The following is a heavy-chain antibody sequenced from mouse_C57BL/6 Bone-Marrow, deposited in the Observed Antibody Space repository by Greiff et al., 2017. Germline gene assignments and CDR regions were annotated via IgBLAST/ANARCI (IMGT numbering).Heavy chain of an antibody. D-gene: IGHD2-2*01. J-gene: IGHJ1*03. V-gene: IGHV1-19*01. CDR2: INPYNGGT. CDR3: ARDSPLWLRFYWYFDV. Sequence: EVQLQQSGPVLVKPGASVKMSCKASGYTFTDYYMNWVKQSHGTSLEWIGVINPYNGGTSSNQKFKGKATLTVDKSSSTAYMELNSLTSEDSAVYYCARDSPLWLRFYWYFDVWGTGTTVTVSS. CDR1: GYTFTDYY.